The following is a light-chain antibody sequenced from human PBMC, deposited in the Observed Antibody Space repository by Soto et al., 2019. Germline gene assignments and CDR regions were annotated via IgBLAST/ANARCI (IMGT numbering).Light chain of an antibody. CDR2: STN. CDR1: SASVLTSYY. J-gene: IGLJ2*01. V-gene: IGLV8-61*01. Sequence: QTVVSHEPSFSVSPGETVTLTCGLTSASVLTSYYPSWYQQTPGQAPRTLIYSTNIRSSGVPDRFSGSILGNKAALTITGAQADDESDYYCALYVGSGTVVFGGGTQLTVL. CDR3: ALYVGSGTVV.